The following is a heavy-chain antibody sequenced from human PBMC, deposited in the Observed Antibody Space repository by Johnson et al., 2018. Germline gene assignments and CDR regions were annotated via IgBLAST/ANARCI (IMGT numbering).Heavy chain of an antibody. D-gene: IGHD2-2*01. CDR2: IIPIFGTA. J-gene: IGHJ5*02. CDR1: GGTFSSYA. Sequence: QLVQSGAEVKKPGSSVKVSCKASGGTFSSYAISWVRQAPGQGLEWMGGIIPIFGTANYAQKFQGRVTITADESTSTAYMELSSLRSEDTAVYYCARVDLGYCSRTSCAQNWFDPWGQGTLVTVSS. V-gene: IGHV1-69*01. CDR3: ARVDLGYCSRTSCAQNWFDP.